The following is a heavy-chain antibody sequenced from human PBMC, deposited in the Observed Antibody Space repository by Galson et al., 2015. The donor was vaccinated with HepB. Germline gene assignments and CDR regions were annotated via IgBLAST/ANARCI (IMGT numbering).Heavy chain of an antibody. Sequence: SLRLSCAASGFTFSSYSMNWVRQAPGKGLEWVSYISSSSSTIYYADSVKGRFTISRDNAKNSLYLQMNSLRDEDTAVYYCASVYSSSWPKIDYWGQGTLVTVSS. CDR3: ASVYSSSWPKIDY. J-gene: IGHJ4*02. D-gene: IGHD6-13*01. V-gene: IGHV3-48*02. CDR2: ISSSSSTI. CDR1: GFTFSSYS.